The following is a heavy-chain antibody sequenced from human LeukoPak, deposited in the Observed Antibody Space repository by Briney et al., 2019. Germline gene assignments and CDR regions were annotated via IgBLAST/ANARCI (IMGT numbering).Heavy chain of an antibody. CDR1: GYTFTNHD. J-gene: IGHJ4*02. V-gene: IGHV1-8*01. D-gene: IGHD5-18*01. Sequence: ASVKVSCKASGYTFTNHDINWVRQASGQGLEWMGWMNPKSGNTGYLQKFQGRVTMTRDTSMSTAFMELSSLTSEDTAVYYCARGVNSQGTAMVLFDSWGQGSLVTVSA. CDR3: ARGVNSQGTAMVLFDS. CDR2: MNPKSGNT.